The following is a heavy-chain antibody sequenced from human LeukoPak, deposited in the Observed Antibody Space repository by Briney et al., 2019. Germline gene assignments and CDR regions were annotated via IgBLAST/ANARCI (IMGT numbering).Heavy chain of an antibody. CDR3: PRGGDGYTWNY. CDR2: IYYTGST. Sequence: PSETLSLTCTVSGGSISSSYWSWIRQPPGEGLEWIGYIYYTGSTNYNPSLKSRVTISVDTSKNQFSLKLSSVTGADTAVYYCPRGGDGYTWNYCGQGTLVTVSS. CDR1: GGSISSSY. D-gene: IGHD5-24*01. V-gene: IGHV4-59*01. J-gene: IGHJ4*02.